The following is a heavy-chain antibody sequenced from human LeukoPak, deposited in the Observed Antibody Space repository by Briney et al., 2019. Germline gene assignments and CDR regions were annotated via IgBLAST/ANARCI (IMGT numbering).Heavy chain of an antibody. D-gene: IGHD4-23*01. CDR3: ARAPHPTVAAPFDY. J-gene: IGHJ4*02. CDR1: GFTFSSYS. Sequence: PGGSLRLSCAASGFTFSSYSMNWVRRAPGKGLEWVSSISSSSSYIYYADSVKGRFTISRDNAKNSLYLQMNSLRAEDTAVYYCARAPHPTVAAPFDYWGQGTLVTVSS. CDR2: ISSSSSYI. V-gene: IGHV3-21*01.